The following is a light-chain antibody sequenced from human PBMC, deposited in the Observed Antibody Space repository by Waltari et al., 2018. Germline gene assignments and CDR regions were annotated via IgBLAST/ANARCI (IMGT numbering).Light chain of an antibody. CDR1: QSLVNTDGNIY. CDR2: KVS. J-gene: IGKJ1*01. V-gene: IGKV2-30*01. CDR3: MQGTHWPPT. Sequence: DVVLAQSPLSLPVTLGQPASISCRSSQSLVNTDGNIYLNWFHQRPGQSPRRLIYKVSNRDSVVPDRFSGSGSGTDFTLKISRLEADDVGVYFCMQGTHWPPTFGQGTKVEIK.